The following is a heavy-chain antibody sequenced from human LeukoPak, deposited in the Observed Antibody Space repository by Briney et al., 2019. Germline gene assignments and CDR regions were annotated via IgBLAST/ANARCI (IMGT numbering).Heavy chain of an antibody. CDR2: IYPGDSTT. CDR3: ARSFSMVWVVTVNFDH. D-gene: IGHD3-10*01. V-gene: IGHV5-51*01. J-gene: IGHJ4*02. CDR1: GYSFTNYW. Sequence: GESLKISCQASGYSFTNYWIGWVRQMPGKGLEWMGIIYPGDSTTIYSPSFEGQVTMSADKSISTAYLQWSSLKASDTAKYYCARSFSMVWVVTVNFDHWGQGTLVTVSS.